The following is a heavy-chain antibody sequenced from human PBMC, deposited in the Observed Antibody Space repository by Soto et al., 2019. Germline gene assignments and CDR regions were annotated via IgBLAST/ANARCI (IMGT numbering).Heavy chain of an antibody. J-gene: IGHJ6*02. CDR3: ARVVRDGYYYYYYGMDV. CDR2: TYYRSKWYN. Sequence: SQALSLTCAISGDSVSRNSAAWNWIRQSPSRGLEWLGRTYYRSKWYNDYAVSVKSRITINPDTSKNQFSLQLNSVTPEDTAVYYCARVVRDGYYYYYYGMDVWGQGTTVTVSS. D-gene: IGHD3-10*01. V-gene: IGHV6-1*01. CDR1: GDSVSRNSAA.